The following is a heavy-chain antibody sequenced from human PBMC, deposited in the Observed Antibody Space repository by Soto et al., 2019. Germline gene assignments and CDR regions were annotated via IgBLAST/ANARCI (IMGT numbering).Heavy chain of an antibody. Sequence: QVQLVESGGGLAKPGGSLRLSCAASGFTFSHYFMTWISQAPGKGLEWVSHISNSGSTTYYADSVKGRFTISRDNAKDSLSLQMNSLRAEDTAVYYCVREKYCSGGSCYSDYWGQGTLVTVSS. J-gene: IGHJ4*02. CDR3: VREKYCSGGSCYSDY. CDR1: GFTFSHYF. CDR2: ISNSGSTT. V-gene: IGHV3-11*01. D-gene: IGHD2-15*01.